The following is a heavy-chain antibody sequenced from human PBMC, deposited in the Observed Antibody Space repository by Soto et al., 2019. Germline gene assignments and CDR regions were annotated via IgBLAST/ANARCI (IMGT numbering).Heavy chain of an antibody. CDR3: ARTQNQPPFDY. J-gene: IGHJ4*02. Sequence: QPGGSLRLSCAASGFTVSSNYMSWVRQAPGKGLEWVSVIYSGGSTYYAGSVKGRFTISRDNSKNTLYLQMNSLRAEDTAVYYCARTQNQPPFDYWGQGTLVTVSS. D-gene: IGHD2-2*01. V-gene: IGHV3-53*01. CDR2: IYSGGST. CDR1: GFTVSSNY.